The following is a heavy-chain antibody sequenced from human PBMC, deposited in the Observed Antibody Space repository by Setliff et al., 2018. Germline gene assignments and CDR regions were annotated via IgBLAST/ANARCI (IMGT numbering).Heavy chain of an antibody. CDR2: IYTSGST. Sequence: PSETLSLTCTVSGGSISSYYWSWIRQPPGKRLEWIGYIYTSGSTNYNPSLKSRVTISVDTSKNQFSLKLDSVIVADTAVYYCASNPFNSGPPYYFDYWGQGTLVTVSS. J-gene: IGHJ4*02. CDR3: ASNPFNSGPPYYFDY. CDR1: GGSISSYY. D-gene: IGHD6-19*01. V-gene: IGHV4-4*08.